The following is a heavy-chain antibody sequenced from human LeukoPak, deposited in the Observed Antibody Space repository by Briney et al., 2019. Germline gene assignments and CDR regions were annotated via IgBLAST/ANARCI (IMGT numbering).Heavy chain of an antibody. CDR2: INPSGGST. CDR3: ARALMVRGVINWFDP. Sequence: ASVKVSCKASGYTFTSYYMHWVRQAPGQGLEWMGIINPSGGSTSYAQKFQGRVTMTRDTSISTACMELSRLRSDDTAVYYCARALMVRGVINWFDPWGQGTLVTVSS. CDR1: GYTFTSYY. J-gene: IGHJ5*02. D-gene: IGHD3-10*01. V-gene: IGHV1-46*01.